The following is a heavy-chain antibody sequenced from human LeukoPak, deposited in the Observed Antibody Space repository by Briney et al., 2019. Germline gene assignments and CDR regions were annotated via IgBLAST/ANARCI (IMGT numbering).Heavy chain of an antibody. CDR3: ARGRKSAGYSYGYRPNDY. V-gene: IGHV4-39*07. J-gene: IGHJ4*02. CDR1: GGSISSTSYY. D-gene: IGHD5-18*01. Sequence: PSETLSLTCTVSGGSISSTSYYWAWIRQPPGKGLEWMGEINHSGSTNYNPSLKSRVTISVDTSKNQFSLKLSSVTAADTAVYYCARGRKSAGYSYGYRPNDYWGQGTLVTVSS. CDR2: INHSGST.